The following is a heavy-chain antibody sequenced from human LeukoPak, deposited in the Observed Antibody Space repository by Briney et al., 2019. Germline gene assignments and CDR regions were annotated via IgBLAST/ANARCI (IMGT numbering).Heavy chain of an antibody. J-gene: IGHJ5*02. CDR2: INHDGSEK. Sequence: PGGSLRLSCAASGFMFTSYWMSWVRQAPGKGLEWVGSINHDGSEKYYVDSVKGRFTITRDNAKNSLYLQMNSLRAEDTAVYHCARVVVSTTNRFDPWGQGTLVTVSS. D-gene: IGHD5/OR15-5a*01. V-gene: IGHV3-7*05. CDR1: GFMFTSYW. CDR3: ARVVVSTTNRFDP.